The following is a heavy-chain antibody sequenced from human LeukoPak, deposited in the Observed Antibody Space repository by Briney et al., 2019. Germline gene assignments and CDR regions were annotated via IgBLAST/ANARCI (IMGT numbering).Heavy chain of an antibody. J-gene: IGHJ4*02. Sequence: ASVKVSCKASGYTFTSYAMHWVRQAPGQRLEWMGWINAGNGNTKYSQKFQGRVTITRDTSASTAYMELSSLRSEDTAVYYCARSRYSGSFRYYFDCWGQGTLVTVSS. V-gene: IGHV1-3*01. CDR3: ARSRYSGSFRYYFDC. CDR2: INAGNGNT. D-gene: IGHD1-26*01. CDR1: GYTFTSYA.